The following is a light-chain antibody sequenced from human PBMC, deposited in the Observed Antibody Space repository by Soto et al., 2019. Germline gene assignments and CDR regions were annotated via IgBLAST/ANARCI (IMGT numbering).Light chain of an antibody. CDR1: QSVSSSY. CDR3: QKDGSSPYT. Sequence: EIVLTQSPGTLSLSPGERATLSCRASQSVSSSYLAWYQQKPGQAPRLLIYGASSRATGIPDRFSGSGSGTDFTLTISRLEPEDFAVYYCQKDGSSPYTFGQGTKLEI. J-gene: IGKJ2*01. V-gene: IGKV3-20*01. CDR2: GAS.